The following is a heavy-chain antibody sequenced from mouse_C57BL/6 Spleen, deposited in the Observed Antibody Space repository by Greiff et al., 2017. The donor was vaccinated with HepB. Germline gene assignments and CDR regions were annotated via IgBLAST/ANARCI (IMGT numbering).Heavy chain of an antibody. V-gene: IGHV14-4*01. J-gene: IGHJ4*01. CDR2: IDPENGDT. CDR3: TTGPGAMDY. CDR1: GFNIKDDY. Sequence: VQLQQSGAELVRPGASVKLSCTASGFNIKDDYMHWVKQRPEQGLEWIGWIDPENGDTEYASRFQGKATITADTSSNTAYLQLSSLTSEDTAVYYCTTGPGAMDYWGQGTSVTVSS.